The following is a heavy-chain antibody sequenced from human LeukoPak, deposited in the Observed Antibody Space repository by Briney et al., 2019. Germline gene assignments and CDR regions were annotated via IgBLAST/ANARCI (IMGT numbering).Heavy chain of an antibody. CDR3: AKAPNRLYYFDY. CDR1: GGSISSYY. D-gene: IGHD5-12*01. CDR2: ISGSGGST. J-gene: IGHJ4*02. V-gene: IGHV3-23*01. Sequence: ETLSLTCTISGGSISSYYWSWVRQAPRKGLEWVSAISGSGGSTYYADSVKGRFTISRDNSKNTLYLQMNSLRAEDTAVYYCAKAPNRLYYFDYWGQGTLVTVSS.